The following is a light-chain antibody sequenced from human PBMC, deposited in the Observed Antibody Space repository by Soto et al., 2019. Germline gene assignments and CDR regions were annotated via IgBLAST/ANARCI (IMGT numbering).Light chain of an antibody. V-gene: IGKV4-1*01. CDR1: QSVLYNSNNKHY. Sequence: DIVMTQSPDSLAVSLGERATINCKSSQSVLYNSNNKHYLAWYQQKPGQPPKLIIYCASPRESGVTYRFSGTGFVTDFSLTISSLPPEDLAVYYFQQYYSILLSFGQGTRLEIK. CDR2: CAS. CDR3: QQYYSILLS. J-gene: IGKJ5*01.